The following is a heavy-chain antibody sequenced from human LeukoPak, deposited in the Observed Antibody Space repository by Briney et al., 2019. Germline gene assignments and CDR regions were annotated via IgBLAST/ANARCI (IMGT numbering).Heavy chain of an antibody. Sequence: ASVKVSCKAFGYTFTSNYMHWVRQAPGQGPEWMGVISPSGGSTTYAQKFQGRVTLTRDMSTSTDYLELSGLRAEDTAVYYCAKALWVRGSYNWFDPWGQGTLVTVSS. CDR3: AKALWVRGSYNWFDP. CDR2: ISPSGGST. D-gene: IGHD3-10*01. J-gene: IGHJ5*02. CDR1: GYTFTSNY. V-gene: IGHV1-46*01.